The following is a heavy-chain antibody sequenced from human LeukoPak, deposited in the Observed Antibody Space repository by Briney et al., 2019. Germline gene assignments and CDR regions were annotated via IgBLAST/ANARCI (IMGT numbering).Heavy chain of an antibody. CDR3: ATSILGGSYYFDY. CDR1: GYTLTELS. D-gene: IGHD1-26*01. Sequence: ASVKVSCTVSGYTLTELSMHWVRQAPGEGLEWMGGFDPEDGETIYAQKFQGRVTMTEDTSTDTAYMELSSLRSEDTAVYYCATSILGGSYYFDYWGQGTLVTVSS. CDR2: FDPEDGET. V-gene: IGHV1-24*01. J-gene: IGHJ4*02.